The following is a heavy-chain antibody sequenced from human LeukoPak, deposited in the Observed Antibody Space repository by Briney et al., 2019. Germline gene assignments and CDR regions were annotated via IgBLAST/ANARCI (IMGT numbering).Heavy chain of an antibody. Sequence: PGGSLRLSCVASGFSFTNYAMSWVRQAPARGPEWLSSMKGGGETFYADSVKGRCTLSRDISRNTVYLQLNNLRVEDTAIYYCARASGISTADAVCGGQGTQVTVSS. J-gene: IGHJ4*02. CDR3: ARASGISTADAVC. CDR2: MKGGGET. V-gene: IGHV3-23*01. CDR1: GFSFTNYA. D-gene: IGHD1-26*01.